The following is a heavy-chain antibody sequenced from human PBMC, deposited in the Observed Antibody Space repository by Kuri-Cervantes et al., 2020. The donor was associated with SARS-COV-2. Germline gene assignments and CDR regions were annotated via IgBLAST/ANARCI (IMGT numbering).Heavy chain of an antibody. CDR1: GGSISSYY. V-gene: IGHV4-59*01. CDR3: ARGGYGDYLS. CDR2: IYYGGST. Sequence: ESLKISCTVSGGSISSYYWSWIRQPPEKGLEWIGYIYYGGSTNYNPSLKSRVTISVDTSKNQFSLKLSSVTAADTAVYYCARGGYGDYLSWGQGTLVTVSS. J-gene: IGHJ5*02. D-gene: IGHD4-17*01.